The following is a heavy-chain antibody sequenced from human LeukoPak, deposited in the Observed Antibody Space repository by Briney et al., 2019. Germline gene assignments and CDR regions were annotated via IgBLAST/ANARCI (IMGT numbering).Heavy chain of an antibody. CDR2: ISSSGGST. J-gene: IGHJ4*02. D-gene: IGHD2-2*01. CDR3: ARTYCSSTSCLVDY. Sequence: TGGSLRLSCAASGFTFSNHAMTWVRQAPGKGLEYVSAISSSGGSTYYASSVKGRFTISRDNSKNTLYLQMGSLRAEDMAVYYCARTYCSSTSCLVDYWGQGTLVTVSS. CDR1: GFTFSNHA. V-gene: IGHV3-64*01.